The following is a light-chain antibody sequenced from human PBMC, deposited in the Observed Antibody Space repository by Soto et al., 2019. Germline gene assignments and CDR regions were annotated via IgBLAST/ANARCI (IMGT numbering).Light chain of an antibody. Sequence: DIQMTQSPSTLSGSVGDRVTITCRASQTISSWLAWYQQKPVKAPKLLIYKASTLKSGVPSRFSGSGSGTEFTLTISSLQPDDFATYYCQQYNSYSPWAFGQGTKVDIK. CDR2: KAS. V-gene: IGKV1-5*03. J-gene: IGKJ1*01. CDR3: QQYNSYSPWA. CDR1: QTISSW.